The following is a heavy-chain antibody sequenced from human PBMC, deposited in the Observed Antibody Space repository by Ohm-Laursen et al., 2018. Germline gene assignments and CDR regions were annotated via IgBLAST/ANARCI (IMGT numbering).Heavy chain of an antibody. V-gene: IGHV3-30*03. Sequence: SLRLSCAASGFTFSSYGMHWVRQAPGKGLEWVAVISYDGSNKYYADSVKGRFTISRDNSKNTLYLQMNSLRAEDTAVYYCARVGNWRAFDIWGQGTMVTVSS. D-gene: IGHD1-1*01. CDR3: ARVGNWRAFDI. J-gene: IGHJ3*02. CDR1: GFTFSSYG. CDR2: ISYDGSNK.